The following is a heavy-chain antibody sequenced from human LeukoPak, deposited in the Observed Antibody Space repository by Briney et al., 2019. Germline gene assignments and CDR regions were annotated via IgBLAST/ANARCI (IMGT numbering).Heavy chain of an antibody. CDR1: GFTFSSYG. CDR2: IWYDGSNK. Sequence: GGSLRLSCAASGFTFSSYGMHWVRQAPGKGLEWVAVIWYDGSNKYYADSVKGRFTISRDNSKNTLYLQMNSLRAEDTAVYYCARERGYSSSFCPGYWGQGTLVTISS. J-gene: IGHJ4*02. CDR3: ARERGYSSSFCPGY. V-gene: IGHV3-33*01. D-gene: IGHD6-6*01.